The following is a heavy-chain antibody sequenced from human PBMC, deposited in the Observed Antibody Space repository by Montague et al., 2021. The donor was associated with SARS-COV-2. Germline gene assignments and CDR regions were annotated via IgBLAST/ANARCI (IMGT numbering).Heavy chain of an antibody. V-gene: IGHV3-23*03. D-gene: IGHD3-16*01. CDR2: IHSAGTRT. CDR3: AKVGDIMAGFSLGKFDA. Sequence: SLRLSCAASGFTFSSSPMSWVRQAPGKGLQWVSVIHSAGTRTYYRDSAEGRFTISRDNSKNTLYLQMNSLRAEDTALYYCAKVGDIMAGFSLGKFDAWGQGTLVIVSS. J-gene: IGHJ5*02. CDR1: GFTFSSSP.